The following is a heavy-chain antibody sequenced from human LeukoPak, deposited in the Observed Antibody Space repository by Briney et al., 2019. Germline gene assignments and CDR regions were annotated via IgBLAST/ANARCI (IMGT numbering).Heavy chain of an antibody. CDR1: GYSISSGYY. V-gene: IGHV4-38-2*02. Sequence: KSSETLSLTCTVSGYSISSGYYWGWIRQPPGKGLEWIGSIYHSGSTYYNPSLKSRVTISVDTSKNELSLKVTSVTAADMAEYYCARGVKAGTTLRNFDYWGQGTLVTVSS. CDR2: IYHSGST. D-gene: IGHD1-1*01. CDR3: ARGVKAGTTLRNFDY. J-gene: IGHJ4*02.